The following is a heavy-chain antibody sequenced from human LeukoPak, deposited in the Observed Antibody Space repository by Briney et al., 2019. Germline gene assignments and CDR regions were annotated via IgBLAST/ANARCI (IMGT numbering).Heavy chain of an antibody. J-gene: IGHJ4*02. CDR2: IYYSGST. Sequence: SETLSLTCTVSGGSISTSTYYWAWIRQPPGKGLEWIGSIYYSGSTYYNPSLKSRITISVDTSKNQFSLKLSSVTAADTAVYYCARGLCRGHYFDYWGQGTLVTVSS. V-gene: IGHV4-39*01. CDR1: GGSISTSTYY. D-gene: IGHD5-12*01. CDR3: ARGLCRGHYFDY.